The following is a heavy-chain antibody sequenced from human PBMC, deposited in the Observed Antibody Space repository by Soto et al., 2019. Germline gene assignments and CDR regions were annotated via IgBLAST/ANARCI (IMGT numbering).Heavy chain of an antibody. J-gene: IGHJ6*02. Sequence: QVQLVQSGAEVKKPGASVKVSCKASGYTFTRYTMHWVRQAPGQSLEWMGWVNAGNGNTKYSQKFQDRVTITMDTSASRADVELSSLRSEATAVYYCASQKGVGTTQLVCYGMDVWGQGTTVTVSS. CDR3: ASQKGVGTTQLVCYGMDV. V-gene: IGHV1-3*01. D-gene: IGHD1-26*01. CDR1: GYTFTRYT. CDR2: VNAGNGNT.